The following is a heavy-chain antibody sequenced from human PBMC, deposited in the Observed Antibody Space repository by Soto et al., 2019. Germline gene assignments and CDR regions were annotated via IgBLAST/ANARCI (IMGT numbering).Heavy chain of an antibody. D-gene: IGHD2-2*02. CDR1: GYSFSTYW. V-gene: IGHV5-51*01. CDR2: IYPGDSDT. CDR3: ARHSDVVSVRAPISLGYYYGMDV. J-gene: IGHJ6*02. Sequence: GESRKISCKGSGYSFSTYWIGWVRQMPGKGLEWMGIIYPGDSDTKYSPSFQGQITISADKSMNTAYLQWSGLKASDTAMYYCARHSDVVSVRAPISLGYYYGMDVWGQGTTVTVSS.